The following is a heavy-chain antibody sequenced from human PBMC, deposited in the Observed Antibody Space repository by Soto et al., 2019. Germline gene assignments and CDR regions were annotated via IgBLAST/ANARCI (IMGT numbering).Heavy chain of an antibody. D-gene: IGHD2-15*01. J-gene: IGHJ4*02. CDR3: ARGPGGPDGPGDY. V-gene: IGHV1-3*01. CDR2: INAGDGNT. CDR1: GYTFFTYA. Sequence: QVQLVQSGAEVKKPGASVKVSCKASGYTFFTYAMHWVRQAPGQRLEWMGGINAGDGNTKYSQKFRSSVTTTRDTSASTAYMQLSSLRSEDTAVYYCARGPGGPDGPGDYWGQGTLVTVSS.